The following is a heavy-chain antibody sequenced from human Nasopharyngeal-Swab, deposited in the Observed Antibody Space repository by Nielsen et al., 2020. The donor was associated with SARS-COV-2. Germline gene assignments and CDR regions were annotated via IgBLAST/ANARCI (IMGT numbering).Heavy chain of an antibody. J-gene: IGHJ3*02. CDR3: ATLPYSISFKDAFDI. D-gene: IGHD6-6*01. V-gene: IGHV3-30*03. Sequence: GGSLRLSCAASGFTFSSYGMHWVRQAPGKGLEWVAVISYDGSNKYYADSVKGRFTISRDNSKNTLYLQMNSLRAEDTAVYYCATLPYSISFKDAFDIWGQGTMVTVSS. CDR1: GFTFSSYG. CDR2: ISYDGSNK.